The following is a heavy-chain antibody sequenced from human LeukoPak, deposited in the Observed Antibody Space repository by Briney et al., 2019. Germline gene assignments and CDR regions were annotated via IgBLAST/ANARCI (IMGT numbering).Heavy chain of an antibody. CDR3: ARDLGYCSSTSCYARGAFDI. CDR2: ISSSGSTI. Sequence: GGSLRLSCAASGFTFSDYYMSWIRQAPGKGLEWVSYISSSGSTIYYADSVKGRFTISRDNAKNSLHLQMNSLRAEDTAVYYCARDLGYCSSTSCYARGAFDIWGQGTMVTVSS. D-gene: IGHD2-2*01. J-gene: IGHJ3*02. CDR1: GFTFSDYY. V-gene: IGHV3-11*04.